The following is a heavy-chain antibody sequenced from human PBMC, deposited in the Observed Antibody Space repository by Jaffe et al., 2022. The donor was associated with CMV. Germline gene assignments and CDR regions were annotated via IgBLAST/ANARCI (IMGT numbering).Heavy chain of an antibody. D-gene: IGHD6-6*01. V-gene: IGHV4-59*01. CDR1: GGSISSYY. CDR2: IYYSGST. CDR3: ARCQSIAARPFYMDV. J-gene: IGHJ6*03. Sequence: QVQLQESGPGLVKPSETLSLTCTVSGGSISSYYWSWIRQPPGKGLEWIGYIYYSGSTNYNPSLKSRVTISVDTSKNQFSLKLSSVTAADTAVYYCARCQSIAARPFYMDVWGKGTTVTVSS.